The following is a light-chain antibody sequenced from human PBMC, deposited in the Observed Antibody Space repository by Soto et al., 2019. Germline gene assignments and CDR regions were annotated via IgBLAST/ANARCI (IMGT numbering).Light chain of an antibody. Sequence: EIVLTQSPGTLSLSPGERATLSCRASQSVSSSYLAWYQQKPGQAPRLLIYGASSRATGIPDRFSGSGSGTEVTLTISRLEPDDFAVYYCQQYGSSPPWTFGQGTKVEIK. CDR3: QQYGSSPPWT. CDR2: GAS. CDR1: QSVSSSY. J-gene: IGKJ1*01. V-gene: IGKV3-20*01.